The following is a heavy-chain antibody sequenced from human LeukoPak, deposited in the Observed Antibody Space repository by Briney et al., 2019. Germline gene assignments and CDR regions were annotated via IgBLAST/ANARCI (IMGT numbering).Heavy chain of an antibody. V-gene: IGHV1-69*02. CDR2: IIPILGIA. J-gene: IGHJ4*02. Sequence: SVKVSCKASGGTFSSYTISWVRQAPGQGLEWMGRIIPILGIANYAQKFQGRVTITADKSTSTAYMELSSLRSEDTAVYYCASRLALYNWNSLDYWGQGTLVTVS. CDR3: ASRLALYNWNSLDY. CDR1: GGTFSSYT. D-gene: IGHD1-7*01.